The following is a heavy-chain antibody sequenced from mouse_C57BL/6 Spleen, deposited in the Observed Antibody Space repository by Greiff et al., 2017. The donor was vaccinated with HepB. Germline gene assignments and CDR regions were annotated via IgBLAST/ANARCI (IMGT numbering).Heavy chain of an antibody. V-gene: IGHV1-59*01. CDR1: GYTFTSYW. CDR3: AISPLAGLDY. J-gene: IGHJ2*01. CDR2: IDPSDSYT. D-gene: IGHD1-1*01. Sequence: QVQLQQPGAELVRPGTSVKLSCKASGYTFTSYWMHWVKQRPGQGLEWIGVIDPSDSYTNYNQKFKGKATLTVDTTSCTAYMQLSSLTSEDSAVYYCAISPLAGLDYWGQGTTLTVSS.